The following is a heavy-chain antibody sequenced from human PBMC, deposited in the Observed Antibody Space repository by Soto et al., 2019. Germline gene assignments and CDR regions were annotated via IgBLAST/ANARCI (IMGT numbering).Heavy chain of an antibody. D-gene: IGHD3-10*01. Sequence: SETLSLTCTVSGGSISSYYWSWIRQPPGKGLEWIGYIYYSGSTNYNPALKRRVTISVDTSKNQFFLKLSSVTAADTAVYYCAGEAGGGGVRGEENGFDPWGQGTLVTVSS. CDR3: AGEAGGGGVRGEENGFDP. J-gene: IGHJ5*02. CDR2: IYYSGST. V-gene: IGHV4-59*01. CDR1: GGSISSYY.